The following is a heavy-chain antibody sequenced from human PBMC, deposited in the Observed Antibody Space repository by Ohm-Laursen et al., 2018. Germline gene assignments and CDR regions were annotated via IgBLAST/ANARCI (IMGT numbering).Heavy chain of an antibody. Sequence: SLRLSCAASGFTFSGYWMSWVRQAPGKGLEWVANIKQDGSEQDYVDSVKGRFTISRDNAKNSLYLHMDSLRGEDTAVYYCARMGYCSSTSCYRWFDPWGQGTLVTVSS. V-gene: IGHV3-7*01. D-gene: IGHD2-2*01. CDR3: ARMGYCSSTSCYRWFDP. CDR1: GFTFSGYW. J-gene: IGHJ5*02. CDR2: IKQDGSEQ.